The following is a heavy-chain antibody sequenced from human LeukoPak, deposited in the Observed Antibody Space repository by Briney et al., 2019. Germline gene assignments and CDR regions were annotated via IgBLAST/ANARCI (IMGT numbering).Heavy chain of an antibody. V-gene: IGHV1-18*01. CDR1: GYTFTSYG. CDR3: ASGYCSGGSCYGPFDY. CDR2: ISAYNGNT. J-gene: IGHJ4*02. Sequence: ASVKVSXKASGYTFTSYGISWVRQASGQGLEWMGWISAYNGNTNYAQKLQGRVTMTTDTSTSTAYMELRSLRSDDTAVYYCASGYCSGGSCYGPFDYWGQGTLVTVSS. D-gene: IGHD2-15*01.